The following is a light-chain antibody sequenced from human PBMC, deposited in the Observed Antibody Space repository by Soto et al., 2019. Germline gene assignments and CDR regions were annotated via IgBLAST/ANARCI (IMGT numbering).Light chain of an antibody. J-gene: IGLJ1*01. CDR2: DVT. V-gene: IGLV2-14*03. CDR3: SSFTGSSYV. Sequence: QSALTQPASVSGSPGQSVTISCTGTSSDVGNNNYVSWYQHNPCRAPKVMICDVTNRPSGVSNRSSGSKSGNTASLTISGLQAEDEADYYCSSFTGSSYVFGTGTKVTVL. CDR1: SSDVGNNNY.